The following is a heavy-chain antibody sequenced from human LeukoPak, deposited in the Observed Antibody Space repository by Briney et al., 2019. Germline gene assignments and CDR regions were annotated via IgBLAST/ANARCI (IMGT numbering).Heavy chain of an antibody. V-gene: IGHV4-59*01. Sequence: SETLSLTCTVSGGSISSYYWSWIRQPPGKGLEWIGYIYYSGGTNYNPSLKSRVTISVDTSKNQFSLKLSSVTAADTAVYYCARDQVGVGASYFDYWGQGTLVTVSS. CDR1: GGSISSYY. CDR3: ARDQVGVGASYFDY. CDR2: IYYSGGT. D-gene: IGHD1-26*01. J-gene: IGHJ4*02.